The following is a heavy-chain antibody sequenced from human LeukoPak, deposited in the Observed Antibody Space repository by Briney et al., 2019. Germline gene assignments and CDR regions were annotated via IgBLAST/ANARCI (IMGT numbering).Heavy chain of an antibody. CDR2: IYYTGST. Sequence: SETLSLTCTVSGGSISRSTFYWGWVRQPPEQGLEWIGSIYYTGSTYYHPSLKTRITIPVDTSKNQFSLKLSTMTAADTAVYYCARHFPYYYDSSGYPNSFDPWGQGTLVTVSS. J-gene: IGHJ5*02. CDR1: GGSISRSTFY. D-gene: IGHD3-22*01. V-gene: IGHV4-39*01. CDR3: ARHFPYYYDSSGYPNSFDP.